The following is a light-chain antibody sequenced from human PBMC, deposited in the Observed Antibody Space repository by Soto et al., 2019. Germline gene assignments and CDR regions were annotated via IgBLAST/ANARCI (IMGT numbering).Light chain of an antibody. V-gene: IGKV1-12*01. CDR1: QDINSR. J-gene: IGKJ1*01. CDR3: LQVKSFPRT. Sequence: DIQMTQSPSSLSASVGDTVTITCRASQDINSRLAWFQQKSGRAPKYLIQAASILQSGFPSRFAGSGSGTDFTLTINTLQPEDFATYYCLQVKSFPRTFGQGTKVDIK. CDR2: AAS.